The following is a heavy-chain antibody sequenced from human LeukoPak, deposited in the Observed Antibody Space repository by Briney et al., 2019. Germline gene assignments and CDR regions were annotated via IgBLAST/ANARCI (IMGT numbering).Heavy chain of an antibody. CDR2: MNPNSGNT. V-gene: IGHV1-8*01. D-gene: IGHD3-22*01. CDR1: GYTFTSYD. CDR3: ARVSETPAYYYTSGYYYLGY. Sequence: ASVRVSCKASGYTFTSYDIDWVRQAAGQGLEWMGWMNPNSGNTGYAQRFQGRVTMTRDTSISTAYMGLSSLRSEDTAVYYCARVSETPAYYYTSGYYYLGYWGQGTLVTVSS. J-gene: IGHJ4*02.